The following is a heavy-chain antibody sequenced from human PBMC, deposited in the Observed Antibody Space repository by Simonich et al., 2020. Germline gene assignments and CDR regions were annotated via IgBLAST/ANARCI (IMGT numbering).Heavy chain of an antibody. Sequence: EVQLVESGGGLVKPGGSLRLSCAASGFTFSSYSMNWVRKAPGKGLEVFSSISSSSSYKYYADSVKGRFTISRDNAKNSLYLQMNSLRAEDTAVYYCARDVDTAMVFDYWGQGTLVTVSS. CDR2: ISSSSSYK. D-gene: IGHD5-18*01. CDR3: ARDVDTAMVFDY. J-gene: IGHJ4*02. CDR1: GFTFSSYS. V-gene: IGHV3-21*01.